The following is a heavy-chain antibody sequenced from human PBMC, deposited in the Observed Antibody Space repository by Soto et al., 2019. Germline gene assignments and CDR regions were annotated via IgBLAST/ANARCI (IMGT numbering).Heavy chain of an antibody. CDR1: GDSVSSASAT. CDR3: ARDGSGYQWYFDV. CDR2: TYYRSKWHN. V-gene: IGHV6-1*01. J-gene: IGHJ2*01. D-gene: IGHD5-12*01. Sequence: QVQLQQSGPGLVKPSQTLSLICAISGDSVSSASATWSWIRQSPSGRLEWLGRTYYRSKWHNDSAVPVKSRIAILPDTSKTQLSLQLSSLTLEDTAVYFCARDGSGYQWYFDVWGRGSLVTVSS.